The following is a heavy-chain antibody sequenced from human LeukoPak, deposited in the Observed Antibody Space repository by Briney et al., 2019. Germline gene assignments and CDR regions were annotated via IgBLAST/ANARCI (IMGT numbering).Heavy chain of an antibody. CDR1: GFTFSSYA. V-gene: IGHV3-30*04. Sequence: GRSLRLSCAASGFTFSSYAMHWVRQAPGKGLEWVAVISYDGSNKYYADSVKGPFTISRDNSKDTLYLQMNSLRAEDTAVYYCARGYVVVPAAMGYWGQGTLVTVSS. J-gene: IGHJ4*02. CDR2: ISYDGSNK. CDR3: ARGYVVVPAAMGY. D-gene: IGHD2-2*01.